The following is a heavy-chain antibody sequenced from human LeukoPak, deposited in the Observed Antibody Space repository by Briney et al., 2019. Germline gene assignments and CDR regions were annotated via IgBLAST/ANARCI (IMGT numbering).Heavy chain of an antibody. Sequence: SETLSLTCTVSGGSISSYYWSWIRQPPGKGLEWMGYIYYSGSTNYNPSLKNRVTISVDTSKNQFSLKLSSVTAADTAVYCCARDGGQLERRFDYWGQGTLVTVSS. V-gene: IGHV4-59*01. J-gene: IGHJ4*02. CDR3: ARDGGQLERRFDY. CDR1: GGSISSYY. CDR2: IYYSGST. D-gene: IGHD1-1*01.